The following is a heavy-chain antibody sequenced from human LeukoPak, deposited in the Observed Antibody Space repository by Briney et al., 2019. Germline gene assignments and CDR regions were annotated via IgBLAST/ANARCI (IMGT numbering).Heavy chain of an antibody. CDR1: GFTFDEYA. J-gene: IGHJ6*02. Sequence: GRSLRLSCAASGFTFDEYAMHWVRQAPGKGLEWVSGISWNSGYINYADSVKDRFTNSRDNAKNSVYLQMNSLGTEDTALYYCAKDINYSNYYYYGMDVWGQGTTVTVSS. D-gene: IGHD4-11*01. CDR2: ISWNSGYI. V-gene: IGHV3-9*01. CDR3: AKDINYSNYYYYGMDV.